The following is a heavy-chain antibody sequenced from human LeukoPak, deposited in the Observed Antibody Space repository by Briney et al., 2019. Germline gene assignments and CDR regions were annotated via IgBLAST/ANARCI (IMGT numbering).Heavy chain of an antibody. Sequence: PGGSLRLSCAASGFTFSSYWMHWVRQAPGKGLMWVSRINSDGSSTSYAVSVKGRFTISRDNAKNTLYLQMNSLRAEDTAVYYCARDRDGYNSFDYWGQGTLVTVSS. CDR2: INSDGSST. V-gene: IGHV3-74*01. J-gene: IGHJ4*02. CDR1: GFTFSSYW. CDR3: ARDRDGYNSFDY. D-gene: IGHD5-24*01.